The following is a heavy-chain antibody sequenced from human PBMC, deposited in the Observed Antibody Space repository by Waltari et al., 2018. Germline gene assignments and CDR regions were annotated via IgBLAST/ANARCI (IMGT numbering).Heavy chain of an antibody. V-gene: IGHV3-53*01. CDR2: IYSGGST. Sequence: EVQLVESGGGLIQPGGSLRLSCAASGFTVSSNYMSWVRQAPGKGLEWGSVIYSGGSTYYADSVKGRFTISRVNSKNTLYLQMNSLRAEDTAVYYCARDLRVPRGGWGFEDGMDVWGQGTTVTVSS. D-gene: IGHD6-19*01. J-gene: IGHJ6*02. CDR3: ARDLRVPRGGWGFEDGMDV. CDR1: GFTVSSNY.